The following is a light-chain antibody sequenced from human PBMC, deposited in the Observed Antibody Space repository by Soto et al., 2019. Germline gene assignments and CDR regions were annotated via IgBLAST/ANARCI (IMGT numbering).Light chain of an antibody. V-gene: IGKV1-5*01. CDR1: QSISSW. J-gene: IGKJ2*01. CDR3: QQYNSYVYT. Sequence: DIPMTQSPSTLSASVGDRVTITCRASQSISSWLAWYQQKPGKAPKLLIYDASSLESGVPSRFSGRGSGTDFTLTISSLQPDDFATYYCQQYNSYVYTFGQGTKLEIK. CDR2: DAS.